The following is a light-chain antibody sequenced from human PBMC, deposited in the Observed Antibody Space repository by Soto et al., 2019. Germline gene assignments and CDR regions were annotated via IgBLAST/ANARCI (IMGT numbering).Light chain of an antibody. Sequence: QSALTQPASVSGAPRQSITISCTGTTSDVGTYNLVSWYQHHPAKPPNHMIYEGSKRPSGGSNRFSGYKSGNTASLTISGLQAEDEADYYCCSCAGSSTYVFGTGTKLTVL. CDR1: TSDVGTYNL. CDR2: EGS. V-gene: IGLV2-23*01. J-gene: IGLJ1*01. CDR3: CSCAGSSTYV.